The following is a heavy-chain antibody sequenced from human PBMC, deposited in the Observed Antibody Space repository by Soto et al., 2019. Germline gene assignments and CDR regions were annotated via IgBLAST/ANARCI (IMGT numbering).Heavy chain of an antibody. CDR2: IIPIFDIT. V-gene: IGHV1-69*01. Sequence: QVQLVQSGAEVKKPGSSVKVSCKASGGTFRSYSISWVRQAPGQGLEWMGGIIPIFDITNYAQKFQGRVTITADESTSTDYMELSSLGSDDTAVYYCARPEEGGYSSNHHYYYALDVRGQGTTVTV. J-gene: IGHJ6*02. CDR3: ARPEEGGYSSNHHYYYALDV. D-gene: IGHD3-22*01. CDR1: GGTFRSYS.